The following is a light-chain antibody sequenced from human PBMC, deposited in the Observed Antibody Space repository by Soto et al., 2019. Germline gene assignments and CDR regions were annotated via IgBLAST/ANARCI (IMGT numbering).Light chain of an antibody. V-gene: IGLV2-14*01. J-gene: IGLJ1*01. CDR2: AVS. CDR1: SSDVGGYEY. CDR3: SSFTSSSTLHYV. Sequence: QSVLTQPASVSGSPGQSITISCTGTSSDVGGYEYVSWYQQHPGKAPKLMIYAVSNRPSGVSTRFSGSKSGNTASLTISGLQADDEADYYCSSFTSSSTLHYVFGTGTKVTVL.